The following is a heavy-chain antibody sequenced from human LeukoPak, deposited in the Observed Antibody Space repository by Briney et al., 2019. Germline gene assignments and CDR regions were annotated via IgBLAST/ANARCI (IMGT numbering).Heavy chain of an antibody. Sequence: SETLSLTCTVSGVSISSYYWNWIRQPPGKGLEWIGYIYHSGSTKYNPSLRSRVTISEDTSKTQFSLKLSSVTAADAAVYYCARYNPIAASGPGAFDIWGQGTMVTVSS. CDR1: GVSISSYY. D-gene: IGHD6-13*01. CDR3: ARYNPIAASGPGAFDI. J-gene: IGHJ3*02. V-gene: IGHV4-59*01. CDR2: IYHSGST.